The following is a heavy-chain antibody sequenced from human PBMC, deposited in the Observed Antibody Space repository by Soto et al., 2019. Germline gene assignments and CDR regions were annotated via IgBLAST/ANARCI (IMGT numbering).Heavy chain of an antibody. V-gene: IGHV3-7*03. D-gene: IGHD1-7*01. CDR1: GLQIGFYG. CDR3: AKEVSLGSTAELGY. CDR2: IKWDASEK. J-gene: IGHJ4*02. Sequence: GGSLRLPCRTFGLQIGFYGVVLGRQAPGKGLEWLATIKWDASEKKYVDSVKGRFTISRDNSMGTLYLQMKSLRVEDTAIYYCAKEVSLGSTAELGYWGQGTLVTFSS.